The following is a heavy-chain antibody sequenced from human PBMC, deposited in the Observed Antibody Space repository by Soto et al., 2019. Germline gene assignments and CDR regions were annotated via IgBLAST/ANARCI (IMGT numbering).Heavy chain of an antibody. D-gene: IGHD4-17*01. CDR3: ARHFPGDYGDYGGFDY. V-gene: IGHV4-30-2*01. CDR1: GGSISSGGYS. Sequence: QLQLQESGSGLVKPSQTLSLTCAVSGGSISSGGYSWSWIRQPPGKGLEWIGYIYHSGSTYYNPSLKSRVTISVDRSKNQFSLKLSSVTAADTAVYYCARHFPGDYGDYGGFDYWGQGTLVTVSS. J-gene: IGHJ4*02. CDR2: IYHSGST.